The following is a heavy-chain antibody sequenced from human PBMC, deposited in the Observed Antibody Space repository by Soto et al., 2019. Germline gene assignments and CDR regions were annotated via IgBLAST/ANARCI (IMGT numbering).Heavy chain of an antibody. CDR3: ARDMHAGFTHYFDP. Sequence: LSLTCTVSGDSIRRSDYYWSWVRQYPGRGLEWIGYIYYSGSTFYNPSLMSRVAISVDTSRNLFSLSLTSVTAADTAVYYCARDMHAGFTHYFDPWGQGTLVTAPQ. V-gene: IGHV4-31*03. CDR1: GDSIRRSDYY. D-gene: IGHD1-26*01. J-gene: IGHJ5*02. CDR2: IYYSGST.